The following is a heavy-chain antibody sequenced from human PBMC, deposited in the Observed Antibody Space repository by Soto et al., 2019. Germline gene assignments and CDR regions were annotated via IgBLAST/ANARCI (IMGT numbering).Heavy chain of an antibody. Sequence: SETLSLTCDVSGASITTYYWSWIRQAPGKGLEWIGNVYHTGSTDYNSSLRSRVTISVDTSKNQFSLKVNSVTAADTAVYYCARSLFGSGWTLDSWGQGALVPVYS. D-gene: IGHD6-19*01. CDR2: VYHTGST. V-gene: IGHV4-59*01. CDR3: ARSLFGSGWTLDS. J-gene: IGHJ4*02. CDR1: GASITTYY.